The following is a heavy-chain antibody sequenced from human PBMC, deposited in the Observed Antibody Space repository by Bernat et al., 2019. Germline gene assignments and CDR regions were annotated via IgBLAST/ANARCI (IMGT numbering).Heavy chain of an antibody. CDR1: GYTFTAYT. CDR2: INPGNGNT. V-gene: IGHV1-3*01. Sequence: QVQLVQSGAEVKKPGASVKVSCKASGYTFTAYTIHWVRQAPGQRLEWLGWINPGNGNTKYSQKFQGRVTITRDTSASTAYMELSSLRSEDTAVYYCARTPRMVYAVNFDYWGQGALVTVPS. CDR3: ARTPRMVYAVNFDY. D-gene: IGHD2-8*01. J-gene: IGHJ4*02.